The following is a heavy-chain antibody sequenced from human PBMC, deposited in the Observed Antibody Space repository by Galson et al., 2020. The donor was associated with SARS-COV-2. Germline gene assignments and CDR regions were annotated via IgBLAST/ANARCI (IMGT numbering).Heavy chain of an antibody. CDR1: GYTFTGYY. V-gene: IGHV1-2*04. CDR2: INPNSGGT. Sequence: ASVKVSCKASGYTFTGYYMHLVRQAPGQGLEWMGWINPNSGGTNYAQTFQGWVTMTRDTSISTAYMELSRLRSDDTAVYYCARESSSRDGDYYYYMDVWGKGTTVTVSS. D-gene: IGHD2-2*01. CDR3: ARESSSRDGDYYYYMDV. J-gene: IGHJ6*03.